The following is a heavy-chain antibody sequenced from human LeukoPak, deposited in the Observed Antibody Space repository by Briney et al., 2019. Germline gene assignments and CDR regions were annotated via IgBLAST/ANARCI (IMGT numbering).Heavy chain of an antibody. Sequence: GGSLRRSCAASGFTFSSYGMHWVRQAPGKGLEWVAFIRYDGSNKYYADSVKGRFTISRDDSKNTLYLQMNSLRAEDTAVYYCAKHHSGPLVYWGQGTLVTVSS. CDR3: AKHHSGPLVY. J-gene: IGHJ4*02. V-gene: IGHV3-30*02. CDR1: GFTFSSYG. D-gene: IGHD3-10*01. CDR2: IRYDGSNK.